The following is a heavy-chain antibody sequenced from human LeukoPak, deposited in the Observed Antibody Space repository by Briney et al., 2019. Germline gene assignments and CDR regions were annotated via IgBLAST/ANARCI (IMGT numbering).Heavy chain of an antibody. CDR3: ARHPRFDSSSWYPWFDP. CDR2: MNPNSGNT. Sequence: ASVKVSCKASGYTFTSYDINWVRQATGQGLEWMGWMNPNSGNTGYAQKFQGRVTMTRNTSISTAYMELSSPRSEDTAVYYCARHPRFDSSSWYPWFDPWGQGTLVTVSS. D-gene: IGHD6-13*01. J-gene: IGHJ5*02. CDR1: GYTFTSYD. V-gene: IGHV1-8*01.